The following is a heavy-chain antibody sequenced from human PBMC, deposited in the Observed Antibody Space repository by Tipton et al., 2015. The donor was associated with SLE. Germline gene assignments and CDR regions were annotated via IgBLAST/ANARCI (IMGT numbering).Heavy chain of an antibody. CDR1: GGSISSGDYS. D-gene: IGHD3-16*01. V-gene: IGHV4-31*03. CDR2: IFYSGST. J-gene: IGHJ5*02. Sequence: TLSLTCTVSGGSISSGDYSWNWIRQHPGEGLEWIGYIFYSGSTYYIPSLRGRVTISVDPSKKHFSLNLTSVTAADTAVYYCARVTRSTLGSYVFDLWGPGTLVTVSS. CDR3: ARVTRSTLGSYVFDL.